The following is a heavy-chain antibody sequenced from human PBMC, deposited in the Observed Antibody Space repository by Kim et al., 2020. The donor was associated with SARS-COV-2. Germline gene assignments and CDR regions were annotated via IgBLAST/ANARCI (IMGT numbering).Heavy chain of an antibody. CDR1: GFTFHTYG. CDR3: AKSFSGSYFGYDY. V-gene: IGHV3-30*18. J-gene: IGHJ4*02. D-gene: IGHD1-26*01. Sequence: GGSLRLSCAASGFTFHTYGMHWVRQAPGKGLEWVAVISYDGSNKYYADSVKGRFTISRDNSKNTLYLQMNSLRIEDTAVYYCAKSFSGSYFGYDYCGQGTLVTVSS. CDR2: ISYDGSNK.